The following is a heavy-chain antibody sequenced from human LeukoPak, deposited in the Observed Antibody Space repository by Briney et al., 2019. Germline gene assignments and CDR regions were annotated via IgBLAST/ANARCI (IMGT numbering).Heavy chain of an antibody. D-gene: IGHD1-26*01. CDR2: ISSSSSTI. J-gene: IGHJ5*02. CDR3: ARSLVVGATYPYH. CDR1: GFTFSSYE. Sequence: GGSLRPSCAASGFTFSSYEMNWVRQAPGKGLEWVSYISSSSSTIYYADSVKGRFTISRDNAKNSLYLQLNSLRAEDTAVYYCARSLVVGATYPYHWGQGTLVTVSS. V-gene: IGHV3-48*01.